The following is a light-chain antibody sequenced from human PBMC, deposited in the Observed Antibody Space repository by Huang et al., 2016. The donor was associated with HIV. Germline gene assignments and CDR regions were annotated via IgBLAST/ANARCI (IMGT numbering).Light chain of an antibody. Sequence: EIVMTQSPATLSVSPGERATLSCRASQSFSNNLAWYQQKPGQAPRLLIYGASTRATGIPGRFSGSGSGTEFTLTISSLQSEDFAVYYCQQYNNWPRGTFGQGTKVEIK. CDR3: QQYNNWPRGT. CDR2: GAS. V-gene: IGKV3-15*01. J-gene: IGKJ1*01. CDR1: QSFSNN.